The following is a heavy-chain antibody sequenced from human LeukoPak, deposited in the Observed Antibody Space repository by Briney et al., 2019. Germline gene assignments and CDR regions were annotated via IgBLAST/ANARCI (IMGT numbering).Heavy chain of an antibody. Sequence: MSSETLSLTCTVSGGSINSGSYYWSWIRQPPGKGLEWIGYIYYSGSTYYNPSLKSRVTISVDTSKNQFSLKLSSVTAADTVVYYCARVSRQQLATFDYWGQGTLVTVSS. V-gene: IGHV4-61*01. CDR2: IYYSGST. J-gene: IGHJ4*02. CDR1: GGSINSGSYY. D-gene: IGHD6-13*01. CDR3: ARVSRQQLATFDY.